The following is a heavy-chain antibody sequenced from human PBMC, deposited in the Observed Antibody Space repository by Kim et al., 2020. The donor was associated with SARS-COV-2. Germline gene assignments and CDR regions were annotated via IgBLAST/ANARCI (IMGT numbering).Heavy chain of an antibody. J-gene: IGHJ5*02. V-gene: IGHV4-34*01. CDR3: ARFIWGFGHVRFDP. CDR1: GGSFSGYY. CDR2: INHSGST. D-gene: IGHD3-3*01. Sequence: SETLSLTCAVYGGSFSGYYWSWIRQPPGKGLEWIGEINHSGSTNYNPSLKSRVTISVDTSKNQFSLKLSSVTAADTAVYYCARFIWGFGHVRFDPWGQGTLVTVSS.